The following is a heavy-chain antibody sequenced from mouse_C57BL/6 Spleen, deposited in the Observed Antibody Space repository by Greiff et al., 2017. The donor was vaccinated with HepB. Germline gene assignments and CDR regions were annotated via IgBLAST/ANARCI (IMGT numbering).Heavy chain of an antibody. CDR3: ARSGGYYAMDY. Sequence: QVQLQQSGPELVKPGASVKNSCKASGYAFSSSWMNWVKQRPGKGLEWIGRIYPGDGDTNYNGKFKGKATLTADKSSSTAYMQLSSLTSEDSAVYFCARSGGYYAMDYWGQGTSVTVSS. J-gene: IGHJ4*01. CDR1: GYAFSSSW. V-gene: IGHV1-82*01. CDR2: IYPGDGDT. D-gene: IGHD3-1*01.